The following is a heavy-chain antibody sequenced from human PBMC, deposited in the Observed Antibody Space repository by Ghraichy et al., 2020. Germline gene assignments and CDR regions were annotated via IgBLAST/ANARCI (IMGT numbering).Heavy chain of an antibody. Sequence: ASVKVSCKASGYTFTSHSMHWVRQAPGQGLEWMGMMNPSGYSIKYPQEFQGRVTMTRDTSTSTVYMEVHSLRLEDTAVYYCAVPLYDSFHYYGMDVWGQGTTVTVSS. D-gene: IGHD3-3*01. J-gene: IGHJ6*02. CDR3: AVPLYDSFHYYGMDV. CDR2: MNPSGYSI. V-gene: IGHV1-46*01. CDR1: GYTFTSHS.